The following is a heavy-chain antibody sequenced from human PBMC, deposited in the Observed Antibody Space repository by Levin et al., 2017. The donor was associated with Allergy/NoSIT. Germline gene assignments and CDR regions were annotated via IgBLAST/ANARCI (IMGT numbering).Heavy chain of an antibody. D-gene: IGHD4-17*01. V-gene: IGHV3-30*18. CDR3: AKPAGPYGDYYYYYMDV. Sequence: GGSLRLSCAASGFTFSSYGMHWVRQAPGKGLEWVAVISYDGSNKYYADSVKARFTISRDNSKNTLYLQMNSLRAEDTAVYYCAKPAGPYGDYYYYYMDVWGKGTTVTVSS. CDR1: GFTFSSYG. CDR2: ISYDGSNK. J-gene: IGHJ6*03.